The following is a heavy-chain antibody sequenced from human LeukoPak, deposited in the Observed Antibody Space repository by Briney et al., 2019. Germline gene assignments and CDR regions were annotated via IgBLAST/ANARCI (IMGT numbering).Heavy chain of an antibody. V-gene: IGHV5-51*01. CDR3: ARPTRPDYGDYGWFDP. Sequence: GASLKISCKGSGYRFTTYWIGWVRQMPGKGLAWMGIINPADSDTRYSPSFQGQVTISVDKSISTAYLQWSSLKASDTAMYYCARPTRPDYGDYGWFDPWGQGTLVTVSS. J-gene: IGHJ5*02. CDR1: GYRFTTYW. D-gene: IGHD4-17*01. CDR2: INPADSDT.